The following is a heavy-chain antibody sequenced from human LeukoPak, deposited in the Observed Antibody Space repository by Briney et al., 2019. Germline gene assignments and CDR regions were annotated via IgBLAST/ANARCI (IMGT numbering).Heavy chain of an antibody. J-gene: IGHJ3*02. CDR1: GFTFRSHA. CDR3: ARDQYSRSLGAFDI. D-gene: IGHD1-26*01. CDR2: NENGGTA. V-gene: IGHV3-23*01. Sequence: GGSLRLSCVGSGFTFRSHAMSWVRQAPEKGLEFVSGNENGGTAYYADSVKGRFSISRHNAKNSVYLQLNSLRDEDTAVYYCARDQYSRSLGAFDIWGQGTLVIVSS.